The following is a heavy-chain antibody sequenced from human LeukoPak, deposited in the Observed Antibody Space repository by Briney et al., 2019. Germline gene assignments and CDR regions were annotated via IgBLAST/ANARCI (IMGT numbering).Heavy chain of an antibody. CDR1: GFTFSIYS. Sequence: GGSLRLSCAASGFTFSIYSMSWVRQAPGEGLEWVSSISSSGGYIYYADSVKGRFTISRDNAKNSLYLQMNSLRAEDTAVYYCASELYCSSTSCYIFDYWGQGTLVTVSS. D-gene: IGHD2-2*02. J-gene: IGHJ4*02. CDR3: ASELYCSSTSCYIFDY. CDR2: ISSSGGYI. V-gene: IGHV3-21*01.